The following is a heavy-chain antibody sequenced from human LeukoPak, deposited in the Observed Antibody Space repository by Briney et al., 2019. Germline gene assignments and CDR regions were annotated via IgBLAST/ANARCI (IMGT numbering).Heavy chain of an antibody. D-gene: IGHD5-18*01. CDR2: ISWDGGST. V-gene: IGHV3-43D*03. CDR3: AKDPGGNSYGYDY. CDR1: GFTFDDYA. Sequence: GGSLRLSCAASGFTFDDYAMHWVRQAPGKGLEWVSLISWDGGSTYYADSVKGRFTISRDNSKNSLYLQMNSLRAEDTALYYCAKDPGGNSYGYDYWGQGTLVTVSS. J-gene: IGHJ4*02.